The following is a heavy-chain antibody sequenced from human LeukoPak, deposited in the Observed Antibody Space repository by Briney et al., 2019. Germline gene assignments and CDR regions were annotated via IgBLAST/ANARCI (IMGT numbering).Heavy chain of an antibody. CDR1: GYTFASYA. D-gene: IGHD3-10*01. CDR3: ARISGRYGSGSYTDY. Sequence: ASVRVSCKASGYTFASYAITWVRQAPGQGLEWMGWISAYNGNRNYAQNLQGRVTMTTETSTTTAYMELTSLRSDDTAVYFCARISGRYGSGSYTDYWGQGTLVTVSS. V-gene: IGHV1-18*01. CDR2: ISAYNGNR. J-gene: IGHJ4*02.